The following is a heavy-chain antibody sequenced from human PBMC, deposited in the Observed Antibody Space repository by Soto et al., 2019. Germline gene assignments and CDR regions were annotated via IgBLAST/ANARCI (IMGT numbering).Heavy chain of an antibody. D-gene: IGHD3-10*01. CDR1: GVTFSSYA. CDR2: ISYDGSNK. V-gene: IGHV3-30-3*01. CDR3: GRLSRGLPYYGMDV. J-gene: IGHJ6*02. Sequence: GGSLRLSCAASGVTFSSYAMHWVRQAPGKGLEWVAVISYDGSNKYYAHSVKGGLTTSRDNSKNTVYLQMNRLRAEDTAVYHGGRLSRGLPYYGMDVWGQGTTVTVSS.